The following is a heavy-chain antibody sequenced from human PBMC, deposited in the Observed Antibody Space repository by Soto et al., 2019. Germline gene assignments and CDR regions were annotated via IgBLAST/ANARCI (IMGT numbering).Heavy chain of an antibody. V-gene: IGHV1-2*02. CDR1: GYTFGAYY. D-gene: IGHD2-21*01. CDR2: VSPLSGGT. J-gene: IGHJ6*02. CDR3: AREFDSGDLGLDR. Sequence: QVQLVQSGPEVKTPGASVRVSCKSSGYTFGAYYIHWVRQAPGQGLEWMGWVSPLSGGTNIAQRFQVRLRLTSDASINTVFMELSSLRSGDTALYFCAREFDSGDLGLDRWGQGTTVSVS.